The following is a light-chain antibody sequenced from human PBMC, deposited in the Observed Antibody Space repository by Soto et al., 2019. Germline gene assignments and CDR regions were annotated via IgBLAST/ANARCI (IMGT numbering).Light chain of an antibody. V-gene: IGLV1-47*01. CDR3: AAWDDSLSAYV. Sequence: QSVLTQPPSASGTPGQRVTISCSGSSSNIGSNYVYWYQHLQGTAPKLLIYRNNQRPSGVPDRFSGSKSGTSASLAISGLRSEDEADYYCAAWDDSLSAYVFGTGTKLTVL. J-gene: IGLJ1*01. CDR2: RNN. CDR1: SSNIGSNY.